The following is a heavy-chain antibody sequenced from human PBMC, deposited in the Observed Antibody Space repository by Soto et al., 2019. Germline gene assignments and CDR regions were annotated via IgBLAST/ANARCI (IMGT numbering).Heavy chain of an antibody. V-gene: IGHV4-39*01. D-gene: IGHD3-10*01. J-gene: IGHJ5*01. Sequence: QLQLQESGPGLVKPSETLSLTCTVSGGSISSRSYYWGWIRQPPGKGLEWIGGIYYSGTTFYSPPLKSRVILSVATSKNQCSLKLTSVTAADTAMYYCARQNGSFRSWFDSWGQGTLVTVSS. CDR2: IYYSGTT. CDR3: ARQNGSFRSWFDS. CDR1: GGSISSRSYY.